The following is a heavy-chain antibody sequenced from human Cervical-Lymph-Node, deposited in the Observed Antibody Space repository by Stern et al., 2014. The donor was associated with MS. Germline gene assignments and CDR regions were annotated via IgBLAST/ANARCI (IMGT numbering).Heavy chain of an antibody. CDR3: ARTWIAVRNTKWSDP. V-gene: IGHV4-34*01. CDR1: GGSFDAFY. CDR2: ISHSGYT. J-gene: IGHJ5*02. D-gene: IGHD6-6*01. Sequence: QVQLQQWGAGLLKPSETLSLTCGVNGGSFDAFYWSWIRQPPGRGLEWIGEISHSGYTNYNPSLKSRVTISVDTSKNQFTLKMNSVTAADTAVYYCARTWIAVRNTKWSDPWGQGTLVTVSS.